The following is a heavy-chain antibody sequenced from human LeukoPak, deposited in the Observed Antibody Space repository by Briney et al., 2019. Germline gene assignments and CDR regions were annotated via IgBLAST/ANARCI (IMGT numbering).Heavy chain of an antibody. V-gene: IGHV3-30-3*01. Sequence: GRSLRLSCAASGFTFSSYAMHWVRQAPGKGLEWVAVISYDGSNKYYADSVKGRFTISRDNSKNTLYLQMNSLRAEDTAVYYCARDSNGAFDIWGQGTMVTVSS. J-gene: IGHJ3*02. D-gene: IGHD4-11*01. CDR1: GFTFSSYA. CDR3: ARDSNGAFDI. CDR2: ISYDGSNK.